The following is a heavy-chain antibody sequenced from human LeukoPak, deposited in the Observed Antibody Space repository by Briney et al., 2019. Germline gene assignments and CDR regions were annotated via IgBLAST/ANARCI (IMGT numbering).Heavy chain of an antibody. D-gene: IGHD3-10*01. CDR3: ARDRGPRTGFMVREAYDY. J-gene: IGHJ4*02. CDR1: GFTFSSYW. V-gene: IGHV3-74*01. CDR2: IDRDGSRI. Sequence: PGGSLRLSCAVSGFTFSSYWMHWDRQAPGKGLVWVSRIDRDGSRINYADSVKGRFTISRDNAKNTLYLQMNSLRVEDTAVYYCARDRGPRTGFMVREAYDYWGQGTLVTVSS.